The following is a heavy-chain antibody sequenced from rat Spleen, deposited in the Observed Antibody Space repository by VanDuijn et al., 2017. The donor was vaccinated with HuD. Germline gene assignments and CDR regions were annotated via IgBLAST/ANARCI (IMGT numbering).Heavy chain of an antibody. V-gene: IGHV5-7*01. J-gene: IGHJ1*01. D-gene: IGHD1-7*01. CDR1: GFTFSDYT. CDR2: IVYDGTRT. Sequence: EVQMVESGGGLVQAGGSLKLSCAASGFTFSDYTMAWVRQAPKKGLEWVATIVYDGTRTYYRDSVKGRFTISRDNAKSTLYLQMDSLRSEDAATYYCTRRGNWVYWHVDFWGPGTMVTVSS. CDR3: TRRGNWVYWHVDF.